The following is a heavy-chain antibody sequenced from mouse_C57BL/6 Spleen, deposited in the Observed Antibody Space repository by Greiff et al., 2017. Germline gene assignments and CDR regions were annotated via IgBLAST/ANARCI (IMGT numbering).Heavy chain of an antibody. CDR1: GFSFNTYA. V-gene: IGHV10-1*01. J-gene: IGHJ4*01. D-gene: IGHD1-1*01. CDR3: VRTDYYGSSYDYAMDY. Sequence: GGGLVQPKGSLTLSCAASGFSFNTYAMNWVRQAPGKGLEWVARIRSKSNNYATYYADSVKDRFTISRDDSESMLYLQMNNLKTEDTAMYYCVRTDYYGSSYDYAMDYWGQGTSVTVSS. CDR2: IRSKSNNYAT.